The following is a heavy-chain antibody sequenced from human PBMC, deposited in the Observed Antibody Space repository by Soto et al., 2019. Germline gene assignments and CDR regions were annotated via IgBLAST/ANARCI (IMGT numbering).Heavy chain of an antibody. CDR1: GYTFTSYY. D-gene: IGHD2-15*01. CDR2: INPSGGST. V-gene: IGHV1-46*01. J-gene: IGHJ5*02. CDR3: ARDGVEGYFIGGSCYSAVGRFDP. Sequence: ASVKVSCKASGYTFTSYYMHCVRQAPGQGLEWMGIINPSGGSTSYAQKFQGRVTMTRDTSTSTVYMELSSLRSEDTAVYYCARDGVEGYFIGGSCYSAVGRFDPWGRGTLVTVSS.